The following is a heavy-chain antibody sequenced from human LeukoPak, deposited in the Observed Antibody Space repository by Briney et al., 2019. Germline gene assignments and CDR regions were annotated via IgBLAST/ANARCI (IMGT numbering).Heavy chain of an antibody. CDR1: GGTFSSYA. CDR3: AREAQQLDPYYYMDV. J-gene: IGHJ6*03. V-gene: IGHV1-69*05. CDR2: IIPIFGTA. D-gene: IGHD6-13*01. Sequence: ASVKVSCKASGGTFSSYAISWVRQAPGQGLEWMGGIIPIFGTANYAQKFQGRVTITTDESTSTAYMELSSLRSEDTAVYYCAREAQQLDPYYYMDVWGKGTTVTVSS.